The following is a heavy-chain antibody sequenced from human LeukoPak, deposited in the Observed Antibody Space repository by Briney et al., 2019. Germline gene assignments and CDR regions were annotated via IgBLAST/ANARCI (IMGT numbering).Heavy chain of an antibody. D-gene: IGHD3-22*01. V-gene: IGHV3-9*01. CDR2: ISWNSGSI. CDR3: AKYYYDSSGYYRGI. CDR1: GFTFDDYA. J-gene: IGHJ3*02. Sequence: GRSLRLSCAASGFTFDDYAMHGVRQAPGKGLEWVSGISWNSGSIGYADSVKGRFTISRDNAKNSLYLQMNSLRAEDTALYYCAKYYYDSSGYYRGIWGQGTMVTVSS.